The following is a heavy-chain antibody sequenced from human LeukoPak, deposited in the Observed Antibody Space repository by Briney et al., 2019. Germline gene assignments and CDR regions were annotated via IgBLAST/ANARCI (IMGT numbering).Heavy chain of an antibody. D-gene: IGHD3-22*01. J-gene: IGHJ4*02. CDR1: GYTFTNYD. Sequence: ASVKVSCKASGYTFTNYDIVWVRQATGQGLEWMGWMNPMSGTTGYAQKFQGRVTMTRDTSITTAYMELSSLTSEDTAVYYCAGGFSDYDGTDYAFSYYWGQGTLVTVSS. V-gene: IGHV1-8*01. CDR2: MNPMSGTT. CDR3: AGGFSDYDGTDYAFSYY.